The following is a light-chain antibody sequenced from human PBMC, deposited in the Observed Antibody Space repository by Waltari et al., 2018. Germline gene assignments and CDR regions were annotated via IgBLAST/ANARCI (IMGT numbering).Light chain of an antibody. CDR3: QQYYSTPWT. J-gene: IGKJ1*01. CDR1: QRVPYDSNNKNY. V-gene: IGKV4-1*01. Sequence: DIVMTQSPDSLDVSLGERATFNCKSIQRVPYDSNNKNYLAWYQQKPGQPPRLLIYCASNRESGIPDRISGSGSGTDFTLTISSLQAEDVAVYYCQQYYSTPWTFGQGTKVEIK. CDR2: CAS.